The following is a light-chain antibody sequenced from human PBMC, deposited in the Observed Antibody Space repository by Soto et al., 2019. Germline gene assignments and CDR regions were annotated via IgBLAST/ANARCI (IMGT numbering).Light chain of an antibody. CDR1: QSLLHNNGYNY. CDR3: QQSYSTPIT. CDR2: LGS. J-gene: IGKJ5*01. Sequence: DIVMTQSPLFLPVTPGEPASISRRSSQSLLHNNGYNYLDWYVQKPGQSPQVLIYLGSKRASGVPDRFSGSGSGTDFTLTISSLQPEDFATYYCQQSYSTPITFGQGTRLEIK. V-gene: IGKV2-28*01.